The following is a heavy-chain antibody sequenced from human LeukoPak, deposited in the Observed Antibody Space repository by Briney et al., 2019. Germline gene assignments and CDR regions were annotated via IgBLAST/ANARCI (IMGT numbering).Heavy chain of an antibody. J-gene: IGHJ4*02. CDR2: IYTSGST. CDR1: GGSINNYY. Sequence: PSETLSLTCNVSGGSINNYYWSWIRQPAGEGLEWIGRIYTSGSTNYNPSLKSRVTMSIDTSKNQFSLKLTSVTAADTAVYYCARGSGYSYGYPLDYWGQGTLVTVSS. V-gene: IGHV4-4*07. D-gene: IGHD5-18*01. CDR3: ARGSGYSYGYPLDY.